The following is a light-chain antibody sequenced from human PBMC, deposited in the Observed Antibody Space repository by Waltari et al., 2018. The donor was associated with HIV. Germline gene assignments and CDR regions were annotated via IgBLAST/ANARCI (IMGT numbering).Light chain of an antibody. CDR2: DGD. CDR3: SSYMPNGTLL. Sequence: QSALTQPASVSGSPGQTITFSCSPFTADILDHHPISWFRPPPTAVPPPLLLDGDNRPSGVPFRYSGTKTDTTASLTISGLLVEDEGDYYCSSYMPNGTLLFGGGTKVTVL. CDR1: TADILDHHP. J-gene: IGLJ2*01. V-gene: IGLV2-14*01.